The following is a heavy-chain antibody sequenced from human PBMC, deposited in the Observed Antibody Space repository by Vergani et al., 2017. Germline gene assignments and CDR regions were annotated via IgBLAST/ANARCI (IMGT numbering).Heavy chain of an antibody. V-gene: IGHV1-69*01. D-gene: IGHD6-13*01. J-gene: IGHJ3*02. CDR1: GGTFSSYA. CDR3: ARDSRAAANPGYAFDI. CDR2: IIPIFGTA. Sequence: QVQLVQSGAEVKKPGSSVKVSCKASGGTFSSYAISWVRQAPGQGLEWMGGIIPIFGTANYAQKFQGRVTIIANASTSTACMELSSLSSEDTAVYYCARDSRAAANPGYAFDIWGQGTMVTVSS.